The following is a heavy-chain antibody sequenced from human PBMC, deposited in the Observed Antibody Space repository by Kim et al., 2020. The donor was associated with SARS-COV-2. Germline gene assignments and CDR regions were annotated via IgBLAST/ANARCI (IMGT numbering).Heavy chain of an antibody. CDR3: ARSADAGLKAYFDY. Sequence: GGSLRLSCAASGFTFSSYDMHWVRQATGKGLEWVSAIGTAGDTYYPGSVKGRFTISRENAKNSLYLQMNSLRAGDTAVYYCARSADAGLKAYFDYWGQGTLVTVSS. CDR2: IGTAGDT. J-gene: IGHJ4*02. CDR1: GFTFSSYD. V-gene: IGHV3-13*04. D-gene: IGHD3-3*01.